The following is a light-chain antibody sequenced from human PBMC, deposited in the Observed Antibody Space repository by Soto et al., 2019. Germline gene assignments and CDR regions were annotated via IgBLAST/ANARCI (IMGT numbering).Light chain of an antibody. Sequence: DLQMTQSPSSLSASVGDRVTITCQASQDISNYLNWYQQKPGKAPKLLIYDASNLETGVPSRFSGSGSGTDFTFTISSLQPEDIATYYCHQYDNLPLPFGPGTKVDIK. J-gene: IGKJ3*01. CDR2: DAS. CDR3: HQYDNLPLP. CDR1: QDISNY. V-gene: IGKV1-33*01.